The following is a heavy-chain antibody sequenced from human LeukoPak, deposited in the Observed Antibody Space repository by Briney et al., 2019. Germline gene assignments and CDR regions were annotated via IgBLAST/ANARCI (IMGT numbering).Heavy chain of an antibody. CDR3: ARDGTRIEAVAY. V-gene: IGHV4-59*01. J-gene: IGHJ4*02. CDR2: IYYSGST. Sequence: SETLSLTCTVSGGSISSYYWSWIRQPPGKGLEWIGYIYYSGSTNYNPSLKSRVTISVDTSKNQFSLKLSSVTAADTAVYYCARDGTRIEAVAYWGQGTLVTVSS. D-gene: IGHD2/OR15-2a*01. CDR1: GGSISSYY.